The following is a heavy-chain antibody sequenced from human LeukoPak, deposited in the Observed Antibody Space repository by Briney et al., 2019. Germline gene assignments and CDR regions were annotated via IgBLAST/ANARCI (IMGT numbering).Heavy chain of an antibody. CDR1: GYTFTSYY. V-gene: IGHV1-46*01. Sequence: ASVKVSCKASGYTFTSYYMHWVRQAPGQGLEWMGIINPSGGSTSYAQKFQGRVTMTRDTSTSTVYMELSSVTAADTAVYYCARDLHFQKMGYYYYYGMDVWGQGTTVTVSS. D-gene: IGHD1-26*01. CDR2: INPSGGST. J-gene: IGHJ6*02. CDR3: ARDLHFQKMGYYYYYGMDV.